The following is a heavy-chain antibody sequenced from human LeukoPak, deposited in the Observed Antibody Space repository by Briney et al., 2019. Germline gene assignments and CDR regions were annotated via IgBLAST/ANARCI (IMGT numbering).Heavy chain of an antibody. CDR2: IIPIFGTA. CDR1: GGTFSSYA. J-gene: IGHJ2*01. V-gene: IGHV1-69*13. D-gene: IGHD4-11*01. CDR3: ARSPLPTVTTSNWYFDL. Sequence: ASVKVSCKASGGTFSSYAISWVRQAPGQGLEWMGGIIPIFGTANYAQKFQGRVTITADESTSTAYMELSSLRSEDTAVYYCARSPLPTVTTSNWYFDLWGRGTLVTVSS.